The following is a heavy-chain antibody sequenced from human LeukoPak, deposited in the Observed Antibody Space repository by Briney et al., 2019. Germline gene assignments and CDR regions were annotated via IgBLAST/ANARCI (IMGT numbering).Heavy chain of an antibody. Sequence: PGGSLRLSCAASGFTFSSYGITWVRQAPGKGLEWVSPISATGGSTYYADSVKGRFTISRDNSKDTLYLQMNSLRAEDTAVYYCAKGGYSSGWRNYFDYWGQGTLVTVSS. V-gene: IGHV3-23*01. CDR3: AKGGYSSGWRNYFDY. CDR2: ISATGGST. J-gene: IGHJ4*02. D-gene: IGHD6-19*01. CDR1: GFTFSSYG.